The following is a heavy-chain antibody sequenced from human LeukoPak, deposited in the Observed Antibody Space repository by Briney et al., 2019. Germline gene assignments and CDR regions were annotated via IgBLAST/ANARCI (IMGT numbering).Heavy chain of an antibody. V-gene: IGHV1-46*03. CDR1: GYTFTSYY. D-gene: IGHD4-17*01. CDR2: INPSGGST. Sequence: ASVKVSCKASGYTFTSYYMHWVRQAPGQGLEWMGIINPSGGSTSYAQKFQGRVTMTRDTSTSTVYMELSSLRSEDTAVYYCARDTDYGDYRQNAFDIWGQGTMVTVSS. J-gene: IGHJ3*02. CDR3: ARDTDYGDYRQNAFDI.